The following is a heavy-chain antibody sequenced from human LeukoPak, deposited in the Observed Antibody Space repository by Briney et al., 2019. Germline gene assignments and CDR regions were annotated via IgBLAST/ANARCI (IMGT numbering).Heavy chain of an antibody. J-gene: IGHJ4*02. CDR3: AKVEMATIVFDY. Sequence: GGSLRLSCAASGFTFSSSAMSWVRQAPGKGLEWVSAISNNGGYTYYADSVQGRFTISRDNSKNTLYLQMNSLRAEDTAVYYCAKVEMATIVFDYWGQGTLVTVSS. CDR2: ISNNGGYT. V-gene: IGHV3-23*01. D-gene: IGHD5-24*01. CDR1: GFTFSSSA.